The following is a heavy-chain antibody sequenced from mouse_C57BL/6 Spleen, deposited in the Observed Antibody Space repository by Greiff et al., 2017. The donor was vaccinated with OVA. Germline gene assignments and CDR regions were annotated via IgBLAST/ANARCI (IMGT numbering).Heavy chain of an antibody. J-gene: IGHJ4*01. V-gene: IGHV1-43*01. CDR1: GYSFTGYY. Sequence: EVQGVESGPELVKPGASVKISCKASGYSFTGYYMHWVKQSSEKSLEWIGEINPSTGGTSYNQKFKGKATVTVDKSSSTAYMQLKSLTSEDSAVYYCARGGFTTVVATKSAMDYWGQGTSVTVSS. CDR2: INPSTGGT. CDR3: ARGGFTTVVATKSAMDY. D-gene: IGHD1-1*01.